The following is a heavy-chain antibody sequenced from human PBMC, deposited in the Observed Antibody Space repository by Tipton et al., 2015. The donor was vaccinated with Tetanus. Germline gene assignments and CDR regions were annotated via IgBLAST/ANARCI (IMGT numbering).Heavy chain of an antibody. CDR1: GYIFNNYW. J-gene: IGHJ4*02. CDR3: ARAHCTDGVCNFDF. V-gene: IGHV5-51*01. Sequence: VQLVQSGGEVKKPGESLKISCKGSGYIFNNYWIGWVRQKPGKGLEWMGIIYPGDSDTRYSPCFQDPFTISVDKSINTAYLQWSSLKASDTSMFYCARAHCTDGVCNFDFWGQGALVAVAS. D-gene: IGHD2-8*01. CDR2: IYPGDSDT.